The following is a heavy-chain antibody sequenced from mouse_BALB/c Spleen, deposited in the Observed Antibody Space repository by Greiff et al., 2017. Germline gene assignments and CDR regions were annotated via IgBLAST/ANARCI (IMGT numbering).Heavy chain of an antibody. V-gene: IGHV1S81*02. CDR3: KTGDDYDWYFDV. Sequence: QVQLQQSGAELVKPGASVKLSCKASGYTFTSYYMYWVKQRPGQGLEWIGEINPSNGGTNFNEKFKSKATLTVDKSSSTAYMQLSSLTSEDSAVYYCKTGDDYDWYFDVWGAGTTVTVSS. J-gene: IGHJ1*01. D-gene: IGHD2-4*01. CDR2: INPSNGGT. CDR1: GYTFTSYY.